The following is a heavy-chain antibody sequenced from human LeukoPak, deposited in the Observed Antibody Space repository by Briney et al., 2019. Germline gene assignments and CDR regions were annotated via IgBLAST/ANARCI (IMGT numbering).Heavy chain of an antibody. Sequence: SETLSLTCAVYGGSFSGYYWSWIRQPPGKGLEWIGEINHSGSTNYNPSLKSRVTISVDTSKNQFSLKLSSVTAADTAVYYCARGPSGWFDYWGQGTLVTVSS. CDR3: ARGPSGWFDY. CDR1: GGSFSGYY. J-gene: IGHJ4*02. V-gene: IGHV4-34*01. CDR2: INHSGST. D-gene: IGHD6-19*01.